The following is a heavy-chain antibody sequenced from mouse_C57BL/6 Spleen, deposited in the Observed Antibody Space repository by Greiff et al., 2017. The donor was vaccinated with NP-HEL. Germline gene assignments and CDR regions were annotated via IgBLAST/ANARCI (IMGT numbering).Heavy chain of an antibody. J-gene: IGHJ4*01. V-gene: IGHV5-17*01. CDR1: GFTFSDYG. CDR3: AATGTGAMDY. D-gene: IGHD4-1*01. Sequence: EVKLVESGGGLVKPGGSLKLPCAASGFTFSDYGMHWVRQAPEKGLEWVAYISSGSSTIYYADTAKGRFTIPRDNAKNTLCLQMTSLRSEDTAMYYCAATGTGAMDYWGQGTSVTVSS. CDR2: ISSGSSTI.